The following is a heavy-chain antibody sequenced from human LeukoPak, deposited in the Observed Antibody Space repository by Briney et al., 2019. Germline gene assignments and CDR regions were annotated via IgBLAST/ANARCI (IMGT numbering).Heavy chain of an antibody. Sequence: GGSLRLSCAASGFTFSRYWMSWLRQAPGKGLEWVANIKYDTSERYYADSVEGRFTISRDNSKNTLYLQMNSLRVEDTAVYYCAKVFQTGYCSSTSCLTYYFDYWGQGTLVTVSS. J-gene: IGHJ4*02. CDR3: AKVFQTGYCSSTSCLTYYFDY. CDR1: GFTFSRYW. CDR2: IKYDTSER. V-gene: IGHV3-7*03. D-gene: IGHD2-2*01.